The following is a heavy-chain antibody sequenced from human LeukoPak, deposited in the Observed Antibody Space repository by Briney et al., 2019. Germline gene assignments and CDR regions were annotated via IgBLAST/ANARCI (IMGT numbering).Heavy chain of an antibody. D-gene: IGHD1-26*01. V-gene: IGHV1-2*02. CDR1: GYTFTGYY. CDR3: ASDSGSYLGAFDI. J-gene: IGHJ3*02. CDR2: VNPNSGGT. Sequence: ASVKVSCKASGYTFTGYYMHWVRQAPGQGLEWMGWVNPNSGGTNYAQKFQGRVTMTRDTSISTAYMELSRLRSDDTAVYYCASDSGSYLGAFDIWGQGTMVTVSS.